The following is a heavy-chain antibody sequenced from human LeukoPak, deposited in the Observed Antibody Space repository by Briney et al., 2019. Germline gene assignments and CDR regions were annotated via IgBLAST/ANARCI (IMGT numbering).Heavy chain of an antibody. D-gene: IGHD5-18*01. Sequence: GASVKVSCKASGYTFTGYYMHWVRQAPGQGLEWMGWINTKSGGTNYAEKFQGRVTMTRDTSISTAYMELSRLRSDDTAVYYCARAWAFSGYSYGSIWGQGTMVTVSS. CDR1: GYTFTGYY. J-gene: IGHJ3*02. CDR2: INTKSGGT. V-gene: IGHV1-2*02. CDR3: ARAWAFSGYSYGSI.